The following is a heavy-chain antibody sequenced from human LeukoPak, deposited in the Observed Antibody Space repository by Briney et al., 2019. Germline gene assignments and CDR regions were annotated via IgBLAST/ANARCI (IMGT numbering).Heavy chain of an antibody. Sequence: GGSLRLSCAASGFTFSSYGMHWVRQAPGKGLEWVALISYDGSNKYYADSVKGRFTISRDNSKNTLYLQMNSLRAEDTAVYYCARVREDYYDSSGYFDYWGQGTLVTVSS. D-gene: IGHD3-22*01. CDR1: GFTFSSYG. CDR2: ISYDGSNK. CDR3: ARVREDYYDSSGYFDY. J-gene: IGHJ4*02. V-gene: IGHV3-30*03.